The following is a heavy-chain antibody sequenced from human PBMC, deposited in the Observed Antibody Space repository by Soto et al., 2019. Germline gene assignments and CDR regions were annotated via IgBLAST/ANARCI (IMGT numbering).Heavy chain of an antibody. CDR2: IYWDDDK. CDR1: GFSLSTSGVA. Sequence: QITLKESGPTLVKPTQTLTLTCTFSGFSLSTSGVAVGWIRQPPGKALEWLALIYWDDDKRYSPSLKSRLTITNDTPKNQVVLTMTNMEPVDTATYFCAHTYGSRYTYWGQGTLVTVSS. CDR3: AHTYGSRYTY. J-gene: IGHJ4*02. V-gene: IGHV2-5*02. D-gene: IGHD6-13*01.